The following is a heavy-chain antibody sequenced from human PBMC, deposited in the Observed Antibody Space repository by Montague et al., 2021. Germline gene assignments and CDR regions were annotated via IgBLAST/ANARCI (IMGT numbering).Heavy chain of an antibody. CDR2: IYSSGNT. D-gene: IGHD3-22*01. J-gene: IGHJ3*02. CDR3: ARHFDRSGYRHFDI. V-gene: IGHV3-53*01. Sequence: SRRLSWAASGFTVSSNYMSWVRQAPGQGLEWVSLIYSSGNTNYADSVKDRFTISRDNSKNMVYLQMNSLRAEDTAVYFCARHFDRSGYRHFDIWGQGTMVTVSS. CDR1: GFTVSSNY.